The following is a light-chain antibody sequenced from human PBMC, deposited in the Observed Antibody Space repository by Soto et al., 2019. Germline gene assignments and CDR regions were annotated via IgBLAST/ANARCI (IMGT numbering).Light chain of an antibody. J-gene: IGKJ2*01. CDR2: GAS. CDR3: QHYGSSLYT. CDR1: QSVSSSY. V-gene: IGKV3-20*01. Sequence: EIVLTQSPGTLSLSPGERATLSCRASQSVSSSYLAWYQQKPAQAPRLLIYGASSRATGIPDRFSGSGSGTDFTLTISILEPEDFAVYYCQHYGSSLYTFGEGTKLEIK.